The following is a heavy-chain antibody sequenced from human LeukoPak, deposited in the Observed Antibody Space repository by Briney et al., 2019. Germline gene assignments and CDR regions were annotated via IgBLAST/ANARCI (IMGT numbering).Heavy chain of an antibody. CDR2: VSSDGTKK. CDR1: GFPFYAYG. V-gene: IGHV3-30*03. CDR3: ATEYDNLDDYFDY. D-gene: IGHD1-1*01. Sequence: PGRSLRLSCTASGFPFYAYGMHWVRQAPGKGPEWVAAVSSDGTKKDYADSVKGRFSISRDKSKDTLYLQMNSLRPEDTAVYYCATEYDNLDDYFDYWGQGTLVTVSS. J-gene: IGHJ4*02.